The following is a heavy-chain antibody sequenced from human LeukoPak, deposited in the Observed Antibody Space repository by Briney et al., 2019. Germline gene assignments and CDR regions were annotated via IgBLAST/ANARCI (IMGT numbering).Heavy chain of an antibody. V-gene: IGHV3-30*18. CDR3: AKRGYYYDSSGYYSRTYFDY. J-gene: IGHJ4*02. CDR2: ISYDGSNK. CDR1: GFTFSSYG. D-gene: IGHD3-22*01. Sequence: PGRSLRLSCVVSGFTFSSYGMHWVRQAPGKGLEWVAVISYDGSNKYYADSVKGRFIISRDNSKNTLYLQMNSLRAEDTAVYYCAKRGYYYDSSGYYSRTYFDYWGQGTLVIVSS.